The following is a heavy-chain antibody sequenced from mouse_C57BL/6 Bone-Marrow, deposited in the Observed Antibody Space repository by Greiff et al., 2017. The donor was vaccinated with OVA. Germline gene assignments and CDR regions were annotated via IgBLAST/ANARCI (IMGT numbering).Heavy chain of an antibody. V-gene: IGHV5-6*01. CDR2: ISSGGSYT. CDR3: ARRLGRYAMDY. D-gene: IGHD4-1*01. J-gene: IGHJ4*01. CDR1: GFTFSSYA. Sequence: EVHLVESGGDLVKPGGSLKLSCAASGFTFSSYAMSWVRQTPDKRLEWVATISSGGSYTYYPDSVKGRFTISRDNAKNTLYLQMSSLKSEDTAMYYCARRLGRYAMDYWGQGTSVTVSS.